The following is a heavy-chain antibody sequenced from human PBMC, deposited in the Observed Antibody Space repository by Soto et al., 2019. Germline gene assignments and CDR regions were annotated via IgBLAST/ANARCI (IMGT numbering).Heavy chain of an antibody. CDR2: ITSSGSNM. V-gene: IGHV3-48*03. J-gene: IGHJ4*02. D-gene: IGHD3-16*02. Sequence: GGSLRLSCAASGFTFSTYEMNWVRQAPGKGLEWVSYITSSGSNMYYADSVKGRFTVSRDNAKNSLYLQMNSLRAEDTAVYYCARGNSPVNVYWGQGTLVTVSS. CDR3: ARGNSPVNVY. CDR1: GFTFSTYE.